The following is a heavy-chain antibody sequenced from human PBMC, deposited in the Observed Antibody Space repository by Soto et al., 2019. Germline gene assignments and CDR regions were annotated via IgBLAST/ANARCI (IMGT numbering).Heavy chain of an antibody. CDR1: GFTFSSYA. V-gene: IGHV3-30-3*01. Sequence: PGGSLRVSCAAAGFTFSSYAMHWVRQAPGKGLEWVAVISYDGSNKYYADSVKGRFTISRDNSKNTLYLQMNSLRAEDTAVYYCARAGASYLSGAKTGSYYYGMDVWGQGTTVTVSS. CDR3: ARAGASYLSGAKTGSYYYGMDV. CDR2: ISYDGSNK. J-gene: IGHJ6*02. D-gene: IGHD3-16*01.